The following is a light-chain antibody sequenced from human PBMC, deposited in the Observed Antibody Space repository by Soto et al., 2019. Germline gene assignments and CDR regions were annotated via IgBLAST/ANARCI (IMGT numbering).Light chain of an antibody. CDR2: EVS. J-gene: IGLJ1*01. CDR3: SLYTSSSTQV. V-gene: IGLV2-14*01. Sequence: QSALTQPASVSGSPGQSITISCTGTSSDVGGYNYVSWYQQHPGKAPKLMIYEVSNRPSGVSNRFSGSKSGNTASLTISGLKAEDEADYYCSLYTSSSTQVFGTGTKVTV. CDR1: SSDVGGYNY.